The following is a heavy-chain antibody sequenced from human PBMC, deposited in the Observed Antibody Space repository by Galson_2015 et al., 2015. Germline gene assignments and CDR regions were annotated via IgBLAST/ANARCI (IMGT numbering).Heavy chain of an antibody. V-gene: IGHV3-53*01. J-gene: IGHJ4*02. Sequence: SLRLSCAASGFTVSSNYMSWVRQAPGKGLEWVSVIYSGGSTYNADSVKGRFTISRDNSKITLDLQMNSLRAEDTAVYYCARDSAGILDYWGQGTLVTVSS. CDR1: GFTVSSNY. CDR2: IYSGGST. D-gene: IGHD3-10*01. CDR3: ARDSAGILDY.